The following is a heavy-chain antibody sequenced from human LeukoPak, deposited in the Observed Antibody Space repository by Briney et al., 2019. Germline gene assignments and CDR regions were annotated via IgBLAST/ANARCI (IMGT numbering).Heavy chain of an antibody. CDR2: ITAIFRTT. CDR3: ARHSGYHSAMYLDY. CDR1: GGTFNSYA. D-gene: IGHD3-22*01. Sequence: SVKVSRKTSGGTFNSYAISWVRQAPGQGLEWMGGITAIFRTTNYAQKFQGRVTITADESMSTVYMELSSLRSEDTAVYYCARHSGYHSAMYLDYWGQGTLVTVSS. J-gene: IGHJ4*02. V-gene: IGHV1-69*13.